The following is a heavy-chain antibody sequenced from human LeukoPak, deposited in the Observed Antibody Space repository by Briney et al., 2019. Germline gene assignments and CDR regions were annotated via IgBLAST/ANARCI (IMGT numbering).Heavy chain of an antibody. CDR1: GFTFDDYA. D-gene: IGHD1-26*01. CDR2: IRYDGSNK. CDR3: AKGHSSRWELLGY. Sequence: GGSLRLSCAASGFTFDDYAMHWVRQAPGKGLEWVAFIRYDGSNKYYADSVKGRFTISRDNSKNTLYLQMNSLRAEDTAVYYCAKGHSSRWELLGYWGQGTLVTVSS. V-gene: IGHV3-30*02. J-gene: IGHJ4*02.